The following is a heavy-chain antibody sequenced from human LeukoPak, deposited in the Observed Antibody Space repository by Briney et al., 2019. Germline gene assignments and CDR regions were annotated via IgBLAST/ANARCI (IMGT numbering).Heavy chain of an antibody. CDR1: GFTFDDYI. V-gene: IGHV3-43*01. CDR3: AKGAHFDWLLFDY. J-gene: IGHJ4*02. D-gene: IGHD3-9*01. Sequence: GGSLRLSCAASGFTFDDYIMHWVRHAPGKGLEWVSLISWDGDSTYYADSVKGRFTISRDNSKNSLYLQMNSLRTEDTALYYCAKGAHFDWLLFDYWGQGTLVTVSS. CDR2: ISWDGDST.